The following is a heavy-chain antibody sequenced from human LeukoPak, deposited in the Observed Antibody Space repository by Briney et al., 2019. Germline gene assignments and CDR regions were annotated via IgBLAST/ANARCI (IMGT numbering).Heavy chain of an antibody. CDR1: GYSFTSYW. D-gene: IGHD3-22*01. CDR3: ARHSKYYDSSGYPDY. J-gene: IGHJ4*02. V-gene: IGHV5-51*01. Sequence: GESLKISCKGSGYSFTSYWIGWVRQLPGKGLEWMGIIYPGDSDTRYSPSFQGQVTISADKSISTAYLQWSSLKASDTAMYYCARHSKYYDSSGYPDYWGQGTLVTVSS. CDR2: IYPGDSDT.